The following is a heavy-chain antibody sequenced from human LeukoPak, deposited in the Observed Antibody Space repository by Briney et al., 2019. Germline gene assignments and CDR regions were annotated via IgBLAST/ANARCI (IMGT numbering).Heavy chain of an antibody. V-gene: IGHV3-23*01. Sequence: GGSLRLSCEASGFTFSSYAMTWVRQAPERGLEWVSAIGASGADTYYADSVKGRFTISRDNAKNTLYLHMTSLGAEDTAVYFCARRPRDTSGYYLGAFEAWGRGTTVTVSS. CDR2: IGASGADT. CDR1: GFTFSSYA. J-gene: IGHJ3*01. CDR3: ARRPRDTSGYYLGAFEA. D-gene: IGHD3-22*01.